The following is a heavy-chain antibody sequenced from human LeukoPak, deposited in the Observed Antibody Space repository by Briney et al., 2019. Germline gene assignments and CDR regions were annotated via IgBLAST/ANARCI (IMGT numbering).Heavy chain of an antibody. Sequence: PGGSLRLSCAASGFTFSSYGMHWVRQAPGKGLEWVAVISYDGSNKYYADSVKGRFTISRDNSKNTLYLQMNSLRAEDTAVYYCGKDPPGSRIIMAAFDYSGQGTLVTVSS. J-gene: IGHJ4*02. CDR2: ISYDGSNK. D-gene: IGHD3-10*01. CDR1: GFTFSSYG. CDR3: GKDPPGSRIIMAAFDY. V-gene: IGHV3-30*18.